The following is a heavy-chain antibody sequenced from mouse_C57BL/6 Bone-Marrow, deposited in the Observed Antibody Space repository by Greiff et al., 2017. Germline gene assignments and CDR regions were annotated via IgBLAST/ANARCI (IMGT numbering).Heavy chain of an antibody. CDR1: YFAFMASA. J-gene: IGHJ3*01. D-gene: IGHD3-2*02. Sequence: LQQSGAELVRPGSSVKLSCKDSYFAFMASAMHWVKQRPGHGLEWIGSFTMYSDATEYSENFKGKATLTANTSSSTAYMELSSLTSEDSAVYDWSKPPPDGSGYSLKAYWGQGTLVTVSA. CDR3: SKPPPDGSGYSLKAY. CDR2: FTMYSDAT. V-gene: IGHV1-49*01.